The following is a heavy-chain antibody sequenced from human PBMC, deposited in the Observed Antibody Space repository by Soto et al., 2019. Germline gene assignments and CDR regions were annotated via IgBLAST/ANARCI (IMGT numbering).Heavy chain of an antibody. Sequence: PGGSLRLSCAASGFTFSSYAMSWVRQAPGKGLEWVSAISGSGGSTYYADSVKGRFTISRDNSKNTLYLQMNSLRAEDTAVYYCAKDRWATRHDQSPPFDYWGQGTLVTVSS. J-gene: IGHJ4*02. V-gene: IGHV3-23*01. CDR1: GFTFSSYA. CDR3: AKDRWATRHDQSPPFDY. CDR2: ISGSGGST. D-gene: IGHD1-1*01.